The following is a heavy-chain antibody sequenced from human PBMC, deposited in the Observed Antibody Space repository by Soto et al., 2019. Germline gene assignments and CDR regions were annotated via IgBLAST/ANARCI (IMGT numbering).Heavy chain of an antibody. V-gene: IGHV4-59*13. CDR3: ARVGATAEFDS. Sequence: PSETLPLTCSVSGGSISTYYWSWIRQPPGKGLEWIGYMSYSGRTDYNFSLKSRVTISGDTSKNQFSLKLSSVTAADTAVYYCARVGATAEFDSWGRGTLVTVSS. J-gene: IGHJ4*02. D-gene: IGHD1-26*01. CDR1: GGSISTYY. CDR2: MSYSGRT.